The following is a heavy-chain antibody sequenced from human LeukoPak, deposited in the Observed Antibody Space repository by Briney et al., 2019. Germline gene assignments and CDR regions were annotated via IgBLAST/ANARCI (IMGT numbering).Heavy chain of an antibody. Sequence: PSETLSLTCTVSGGSISSSSYYWSWIRQPAGKGLEWIGRIYTSGSTNYNPSLKSRVTISVDTSKNHFSLKLSSVTAADTAVYYCARGPTYQPIDYWGQGTLVTVSS. J-gene: IGHJ4*02. CDR1: GGSISSSSYY. V-gene: IGHV4-61*02. CDR2: IYTSGST. CDR3: ARGPTYQPIDY. D-gene: IGHD2-2*01.